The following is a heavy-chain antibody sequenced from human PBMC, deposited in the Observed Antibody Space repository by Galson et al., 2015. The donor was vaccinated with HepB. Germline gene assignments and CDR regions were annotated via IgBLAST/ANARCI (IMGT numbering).Heavy chain of an antibody. J-gene: IGHJ6*02. D-gene: IGHD4-11*01. V-gene: IGHV1-69-2*01. Sequence: VKVSCKVSGYTFTDYYMHWVQQAPGKGLEWMGLVDPEDGETIYAEKFQGRVTITADTSTDTAYMELSSLRSEDTAVYYCATATLNDYSRQLGYYYGMDVWGQGTTVTVSS. CDR1: GYTFTDYY. CDR2: VDPEDGET. CDR3: ATATLNDYSRQLGYYYGMDV.